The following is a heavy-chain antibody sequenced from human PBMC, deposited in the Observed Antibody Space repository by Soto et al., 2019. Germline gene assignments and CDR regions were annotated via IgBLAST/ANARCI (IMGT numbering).Heavy chain of an antibody. CDR2: IFHNGNT. CDR1: VAPIAIVTG. V-gene: IGHV4-4*02. J-gene: IGHJ6*02. CDR3: ASRTYAMDV. Sequence: QVQLREPGQDRLSLPGTCTFTALVPVAPIAIVTGWSWVRQPPGKGLEWIGEIFHNGNTYSNPSLTGRVTMSVDKSKNQFSLNLNSVTAADTAVYYCASRTYAMDVWGQGTTVTVSS.